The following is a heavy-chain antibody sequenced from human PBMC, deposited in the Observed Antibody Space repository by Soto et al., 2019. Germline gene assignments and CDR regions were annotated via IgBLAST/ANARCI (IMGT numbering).Heavy chain of an antibody. CDR3: ASANYDFWSGYYTRNHY. J-gene: IGHJ4*02. D-gene: IGHD3-3*01. CDR1: GYSFTSYW. CDR2: IDPSDSYT. V-gene: IGHV5-10-1*01. Sequence: PGESLKISCKGSGYSFTSYWISWVRQMPGKGLEWMGRIDPSDSYTNYSPSFQGHVTISADKSISTAYLQWSSLKASDTAVYYCASANYDFWSGYYTRNHYWGQGTLVTVS.